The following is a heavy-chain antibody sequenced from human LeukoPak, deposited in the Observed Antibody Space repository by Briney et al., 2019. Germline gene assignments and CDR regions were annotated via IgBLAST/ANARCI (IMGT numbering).Heavy chain of an antibody. CDR3: VKKFTNILYSDY. D-gene: IGHD2-8*01. V-gene: IGHV3-53*01. CDR2: IYSGGST. CDR1: GFTVSSNY. Sequence: GGSLRLSCAASGFTVSSNYMSWVRQAPGKGLGWVSVIYSGGSTYYADSVKGRFTISRDNSKNTLYLQMNSLRVEDTGVYYCVKKFTNILYSDYWGQGTLVTVSS. J-gene: IGHJ4*02.